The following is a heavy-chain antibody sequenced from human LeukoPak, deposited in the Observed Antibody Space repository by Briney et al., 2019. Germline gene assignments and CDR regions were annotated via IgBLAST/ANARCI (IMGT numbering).Heavy chain of an antibody. CDR3: ARGRSGYDTAKVYYFDY. CDR1: GYTFTNYA. D-gene: IGHD5-12*01. CDR2: ISAYNGNT. V-gene: IGHV1-18*01. J-gene: IGHJ4*02. Sequence: ASVKVSCKASGYTFTNYAISWVRQAPGQGLEWMGWISAYNGNTKYTQKFQGRVTMTRDTSTSTAYMELRSLRSDDTAVYYCARGRSGYDTAKVYYFDYWGQGTLVTVSS.